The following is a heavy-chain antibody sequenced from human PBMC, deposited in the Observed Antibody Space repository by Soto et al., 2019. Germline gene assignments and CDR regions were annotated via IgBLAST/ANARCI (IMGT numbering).Heavy chain of an antibody. CDR3: ARPIAAAGTMYFDY. CDR1: GVTVSGNY. CDR2: LYSGVST. J-gene: IGHJ4*02. Sequence: PGGSLRVGCAASGVTVSGNYMSWVRQAPGKGLEWVSVLYSGVSTYYADYLKGRFTISRDNSKNTLYLQMSSLRAEDTAVYYCARPIAAAGTMYFDYWGQGTLVTVSS. V-gene: IGHV3-53*01. D-gene: IGHD6-13*01.